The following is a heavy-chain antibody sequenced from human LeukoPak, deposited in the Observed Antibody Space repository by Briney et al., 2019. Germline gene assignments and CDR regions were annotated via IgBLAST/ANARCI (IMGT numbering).Heavy chain of an antibody. CDR1: GGSISSSSYY. D-gene: IGHD1-26*01. V-gene: IGHV4-39*01. Sequence: SETLSLTCTVSGGSISSSSYYWGWIRQPPGKGLEWIGSIYYSGSTYYNPSLKSRVTISVDTSKNQFSLKLSSVTAADTAVYYCAGRYSGSYHIIGGQGTLVTVSS. CDR3: AGRYSGSYHII. CDR2: IYYSGST. J-gene: IGHJ4*02.